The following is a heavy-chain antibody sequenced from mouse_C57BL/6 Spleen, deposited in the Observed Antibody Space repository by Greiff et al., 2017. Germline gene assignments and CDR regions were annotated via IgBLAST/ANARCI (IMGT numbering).Heavy chain of an antibody. CDR1: GFTFSDYG. Sequence: EVQVVESGGGLVKPGGSLKLSCAASGFTFSDYGMHWVRQAPEKGLEWVAYISSGSSTIYYADTVKGRFTISRDNAKNTLYLQMTSLKSEDTAMYYWARGDYYGSSEYFDVWGTGTTVTVSS. D-gene: IGHD1-1*01. CDR2: ISSGSSTI. V-gene: IGHV5-17*01. J-gene: IGHJ1*03. CDR3: ARGDYYGSSEYFDV.